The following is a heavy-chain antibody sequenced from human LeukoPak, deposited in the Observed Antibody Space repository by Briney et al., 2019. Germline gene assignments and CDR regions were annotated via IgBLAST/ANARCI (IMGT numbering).Heavy chain of an antibody. D-gene: IGHD3-3*01. CDR2: VTAGGDGT. Sequence: GGSLRLSCPASGFSFSSYAMSGVRQAPGKGLEGVSTVTAGGDGTYYTDSVKGRFTISRDNSKSTLDLQMNSLRAEDTAVYYCAKDRWSGFSAFEYWGRGTLVTASS. J-gene: IGHJ4*02. CDR3: AKDRWSGFSAFEY. V-gene: IGHV3-23*01. CDR1: GFSFSSYA.